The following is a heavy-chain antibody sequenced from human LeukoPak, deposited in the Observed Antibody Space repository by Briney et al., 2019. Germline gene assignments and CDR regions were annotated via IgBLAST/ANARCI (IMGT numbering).Heavy chain of an antibody. Sequence: SETLSLTCTVSRYSISSGYYWGWIRQPPGKGLEWIGSIYHSGSTYYNPSLKSRVTISVDTSKNQFSLKLSSVTAADTAVYYCARDGGIWYYDSSVDAFDIWGQGTMVTVSS. CDR1: RYSISSGYY. CDR2: IYHSGST. CDR3: ARDGGIWYYDSSVDAFDI. J-gene: IGHJ3*02. V-gene: IGHV4-38-2*02. D-gene: IGHD3-22*01.